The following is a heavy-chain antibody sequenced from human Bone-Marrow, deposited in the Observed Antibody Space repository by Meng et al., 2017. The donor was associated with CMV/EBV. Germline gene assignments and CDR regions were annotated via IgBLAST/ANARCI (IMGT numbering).Heavy chain of an antibody. Sequence: SETLSLTCTVSGGSISSSSYYWGWIRQPPGKGLEWIGSIYYSGSTYYNPSLKSRVTISVDTSKNQFSLKLSSVTAADTAVYYCARETFVTGTTQPYGMDVWGQGTTVTV. V-gene: IGHV4-39*02. CDR1: GGSISSSSYY. CDR3: ARETFVTGTTQPYGMDV. J-gene: IGHJ6*02. CDR2: IYYSGST. D-gene: IGHD1-7*01.